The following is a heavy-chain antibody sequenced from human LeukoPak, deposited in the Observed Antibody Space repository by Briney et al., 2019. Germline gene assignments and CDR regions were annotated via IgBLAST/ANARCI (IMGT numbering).Heavy chain of an antibody. CDR2: ISAYNGNT. CDR3: ARDGYSYGSDAFDI. V-gene: IGHV1-18*01. D-gene: IGHD5-18*01. Sequence: ASVKDSCKASGYTFTSYGISWVRQAPGHGLEWMGWISAYNGNTNYAQKLQGRVTMTTDTSTSTAYMELRSLRSDDTAVYYCARDGYSYGSDAFDIWGQGTMVTVFS. J-gene: IGHJ3*02. CDR1: GYTFTSYG.